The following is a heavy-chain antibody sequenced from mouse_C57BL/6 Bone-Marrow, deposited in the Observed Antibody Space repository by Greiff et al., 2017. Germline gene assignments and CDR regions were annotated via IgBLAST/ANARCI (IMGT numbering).Heavy chain of an antibody. D-gene: IGHD1-1*01. J-gene: IGHJ2*01. Sequence: EVKLMESGGGLVQPGGSMKLSCVASGFTFSNYWMNWVRQSPEKGLEWVAQIRLKSDNYATHSAESVKGRFTISRDDSKSSVYLQMNNLRAEDTGIYYCTGAGSGFDYWGQGTTLTVSS. V-gene: IGHV6-3*01. CDR3: TGAGSGFDY. CDR1: GFTFSNYW. CDR2: IRLKSDNYAT.